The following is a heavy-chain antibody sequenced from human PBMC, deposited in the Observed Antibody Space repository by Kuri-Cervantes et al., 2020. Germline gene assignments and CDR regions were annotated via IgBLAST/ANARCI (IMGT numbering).Heavy chain of an antibody. V-gene: IGHV4-59*12. CDR1: GGSISSYY. CDR2: IYYSGST. CDR3: ARGRRGPGRIGYSSGSRSAFDI. D-gene: IGHD6-19*01. Sequence: SETLSLTCNVSGGSISSYYWSWIRQPPGKGLEWIGYIYYSGSTNYNPSLKSRVIISVDTSKNQFSLKLSSVTAADTAVYYCARGRRGPGRIGYSSGSRSAFDIWGQGTMVTVSS. J-gene: IGHJ3*02.